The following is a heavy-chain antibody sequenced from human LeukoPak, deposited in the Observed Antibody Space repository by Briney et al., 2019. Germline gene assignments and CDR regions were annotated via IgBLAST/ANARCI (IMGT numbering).Heavy chain of an antibody. D-gene: IGHD3-22*01. V-gene: IGHV3-48*01. CDR3: ARVARWDSSGYLFDY. CDR1: GFTFSSYS. Sequence: PGGSLRLSCAASGFTFSSYSMNWVRQAPGKGLEWVSYISSSSSSIYYADSVKGRFTISRDNAKNSLYLQMNSLRAEDTAVYYCARVARWDSSGYLFDYWGQGTLVTVSS. CDR2: ISSSSSSI. J-gene: IGHJ4*02.